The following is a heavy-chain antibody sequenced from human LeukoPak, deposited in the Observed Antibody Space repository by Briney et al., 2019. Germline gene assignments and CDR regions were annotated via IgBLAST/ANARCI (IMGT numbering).Heavy chain of an antibody. V-gene: IGHV5-10-1*01. CDR2: IDLGDSYT. D-gene: IGHD3-3*01. CDR1: GYSFTSYC. J-gene: IGHJ6*04. CDR3: ARSFNYDVYGMDV. Sequence: PGESLKISCNGSGYSFTSYCISWARQTPVKGREWMGSIDLGDSYTNYSPSFQGHVTISADKSISTAYLQWSSLKASDTAMYYCARSFNYDVYGMDVWGKGTTVTVSS.